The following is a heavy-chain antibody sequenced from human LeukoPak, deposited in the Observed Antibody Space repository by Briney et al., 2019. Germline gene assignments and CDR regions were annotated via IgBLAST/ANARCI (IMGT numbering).Heavy chain of an antibody. V-gene: IGHV3-9*03. CDR2: ISWNSGSI. CDR1: GFTFDDYA. D-gene: IGHD1-26*01. CDR3: AKASGSYDYYYMDV. Sequence: PGGSLRLSCAASGFTFDDYAMHWVRQVPGKGLEWVSGISWNSGSIGYADSVKGRFIISRDNAKNSLYLQMNSLRAEDMALYYCAKASGSYDYYYMDVWGKGTTVTVSS. J-gene: IGHJ6*03.